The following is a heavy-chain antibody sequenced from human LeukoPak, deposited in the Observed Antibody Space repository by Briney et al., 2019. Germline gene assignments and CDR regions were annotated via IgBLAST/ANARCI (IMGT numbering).Heavy chain of an antibody. J-gene: IGHJ4*02. CDR3: ARRNDYVWGSYRSTLYYFDY. D-gene: IGHD3-16*02. Sequence: SETLSLTCTVSGGSISSSSYYWSWIRQPPGKGLEWIGEINHSGSTNYNPSLKSRVTISVDTSKNQFSLKLSSVTAADTAVYYCARRNDYVWGSYRSTLYYFDYWGQGTLVTVSS. V-gene: IGHV4-39*07. CDR2: INHSGST. CDR1: GGSISSSSYY.